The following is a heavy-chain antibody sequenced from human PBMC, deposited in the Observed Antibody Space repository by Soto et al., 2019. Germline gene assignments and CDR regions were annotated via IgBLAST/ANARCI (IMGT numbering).Heavy chain of an antibody. Sequence: GGSLRLSCAASGFTFDDYAMHWVRQVPGKGLEWVSGINWNSGSIGYGDSVKGRFAISRDNAKNSLHLQMNSLSAEDTAFYYCARDGPSIVGAYDYWGQGTLVTVSS. J-gene: IGHJ4*02. CDR2: INWNSGSI. CDR3: ARDGPSIVGAYDY. CDR1: GFTFDDYA. V-gene: IGHV3-9*01. D-gene: IGHD1-26*01.